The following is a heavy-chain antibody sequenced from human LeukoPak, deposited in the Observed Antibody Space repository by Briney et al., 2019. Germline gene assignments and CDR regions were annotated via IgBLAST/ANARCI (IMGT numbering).Heavy chain of an antibody. D-gene: IGHD6-6*01. CDR3: ARELSIKAARYWYFDL. CDR2: INPNSGDT. Sequence: PEASVKVSCKASGYTFTGDYLHWVRPAPGQGLEWMGWINPNSGDTNYAQRFQGRVSLTRDTSISTGYMDLSRLRSDDTAVYYCARELSIKAARYWYFDLWGRGTLVTVSS. J-gene: IGHJ2*01. CDR1: GYTFTGDY. V-gene: IGHV1-2*02.